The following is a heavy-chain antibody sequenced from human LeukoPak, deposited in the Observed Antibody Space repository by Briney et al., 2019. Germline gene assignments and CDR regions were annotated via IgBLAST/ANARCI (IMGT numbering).Heavy chain of an antibody. V-gene: IGHV5-51*03. CDR2: IYPGDSDT. D-gene: IGHD3-22*01. CDR3: ARTHYYYDSSDYYGYYFDY. CDR1: GYSITKYW. J-gene: IGHJ4*02. Sequence: PGESLKIACKGSGYSITKYWIGWVRLMPGKGLEWMGVIYPGDSDTRYSPSFQGQVTISVDKSISTAYLQWSSLKASDTAMYYCARTHYYYDSSDYYGYYFDYWGQGTLVTVSS.